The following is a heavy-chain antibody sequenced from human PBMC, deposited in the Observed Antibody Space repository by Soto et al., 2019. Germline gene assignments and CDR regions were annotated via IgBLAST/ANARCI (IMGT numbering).Heavy chain of an antibody. CDR2: INPNSGGT. V-gene: IGHV1-2*02. J-gene: IGHJ6*02. D-gene: IGHD1-7*01. CDR3: ARGPDRTTITGTTMDV. Sequence: GASVKVSCKASGYTFTGYYMHWVRQAPGQGLEWMGWINPNSGGTNYAQKFQGRVTMTRDTSISTAYMELSRLRADDTAVYYCARGPDRTTITGTTMDVWGQGTTVTVSS. CDR1: GYTFTGYY.